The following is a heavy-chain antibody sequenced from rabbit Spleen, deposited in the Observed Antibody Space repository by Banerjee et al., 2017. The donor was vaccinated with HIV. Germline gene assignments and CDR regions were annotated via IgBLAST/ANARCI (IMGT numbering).Heavy chain of an antibody. Sequence: QEQLVEYGGDLVQPEGSLTLTCKASGFSFSNKAVMCWVRQAPGKGLEWIACINAVTGKPVYATWASGRFTISRTSSTTVTLRMTSLTAADRATYFCARDLVGVIGWNFYLWGQGTLVTVS. V-gene: IGHV1S45*01. CDR3: ARDLVGVIGWNFYL. CDR2: INAVTGKP. J-gene: IGHJ4*01. CDR1: GFSFSNKAV. D-gene: IGHD1-1*01.